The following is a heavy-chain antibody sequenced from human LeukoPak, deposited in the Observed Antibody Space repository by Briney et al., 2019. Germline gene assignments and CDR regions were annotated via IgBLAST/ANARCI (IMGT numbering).Heavy chain of an antibody. J-gene: IGHJ4*02. D-gene: IGHD3-16*02. CDR1: GDSFTSYW. Sequence: GESLKISSKGSGDSFTSYWIGWGRRMPGKGREWMGIIYPGDSDTRYSPSFQGQVTISADNSITTALLQCSSLKASDTAMYYCARYYVWGSYRPIDYWGQGTLVTVPS. CDR2: IYPGDSDT. CDR3: ARYYVWGSYRPIDY. V-gene: IGHV5-51*01.